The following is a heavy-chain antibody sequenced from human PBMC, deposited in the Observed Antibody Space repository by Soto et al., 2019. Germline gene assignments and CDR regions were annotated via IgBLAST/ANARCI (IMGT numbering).Heavy chain of an antibody. D-gene: IGHD6-6*01. CDR3: AISSSSFSNYYGMDV. Sequence: PGESLKISCKGSGYSFTSYWIGWVRQMPGKGLGWMGIIYPGDSDTRYSPSFQGQVTISADKSISTAYLQWSSLKASDTAMYYCAISSSSFSNYYGMDVWGQGTTVTVSS. CDR1: GYSFTSYW. V-gene: IGHV5-51*01. J-gene: IGHJ6*02. CDR2: IYPGDSDT.